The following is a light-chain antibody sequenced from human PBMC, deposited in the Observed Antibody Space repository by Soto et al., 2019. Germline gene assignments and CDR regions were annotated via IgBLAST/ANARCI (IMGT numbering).Light chain of an antibody. CDR2: DVS. V-gene: IGLV2-14*01. CDR3: SSFTSSSTVV. J-gene: IGLJ3*02. CDR1: SGDVCGYSQ. Sequence: QSALTQPASVSGSPGQSITISCTGASGDVCGYSQVSWYQQHPGKAPRLMIYDVSNRPSGVSNRFSGSKSGNTASLTISGLQVEDEADFYCSSFTSSSTVVFGGGTKVTVL.